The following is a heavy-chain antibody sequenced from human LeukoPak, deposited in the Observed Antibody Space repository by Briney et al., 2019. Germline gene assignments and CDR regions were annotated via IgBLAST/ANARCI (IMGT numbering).Heavy chain of an antibody. Sequence: GGSLRLSCAASGFTFSNSGMSWVRQAPGKGLEWVSAISTDAGETHYADSVKGRFTISRDNSMNTVSLQMSSLRAEDTALYYCARVGYYYGSGYYYYYMDVWGKGTTVTVSS. J-gene: IGHJ6*03. D-gene: IGHD3-10*01. CDR2: ISTDAGET. V-gene: IGHV3-23*01. CDR3: ARVGYYYGSGYYYYYMDV. CDR1: GFTFSNSG.